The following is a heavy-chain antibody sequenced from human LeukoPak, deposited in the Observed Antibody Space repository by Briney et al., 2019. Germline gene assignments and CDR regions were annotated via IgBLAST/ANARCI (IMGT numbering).Heavy chain of an antibody. Sequence: GASVKVSCKASGYTFTGYYMHWVRQAPGQGLEWMGWINPNSGGTNYAQKFQGRVTMTRDTSISRAYMELSRLRSDDTAVYYCARRPVHNWNDLDYWGQGTLVTVSS. D-gene: IGHD1-20*01. CDR2: INPNSGGT. J-gene: IGHJ4*02. CDR3: ARRPVHNWNDLDY. CDR1: GYTFTGYY. V-gene: IGHV1-2*02.